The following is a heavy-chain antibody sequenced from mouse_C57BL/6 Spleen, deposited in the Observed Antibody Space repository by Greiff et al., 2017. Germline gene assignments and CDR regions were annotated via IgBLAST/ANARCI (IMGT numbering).Heavy chain of an antibody. CDR1: GFTFSDYG. D-gene: IGHD1-1*01. CDR3: ARRKYGNQYYFDY. J-gene: IGHJ2*01. CDR2: ISSGSSTI. V-gene: IGHV5-17*01. Sequence: EVKLQESGGGLVKPGGSLKLSCAASGFTFSDYGMHWVRQAPEKGLEWVAYISSGSSTIYYADTVKGRFTISRDNAKNTLFLQMTSLRSEDTAMYYCARRKYGNQYYFDYWGQGTTLTVSA.